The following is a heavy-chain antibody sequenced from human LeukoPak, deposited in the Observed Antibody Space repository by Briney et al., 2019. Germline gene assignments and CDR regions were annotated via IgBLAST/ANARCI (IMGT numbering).Heavy chain of an antibody. CDR1: GYTFTSYD. CDR3: SRGGPVAGTHKYFQH. D-gene: IGHD6-19*01. Sequence: ASVKVSCKASGYTFTSYDINWERQATGQGLEWMGWMNPNNGNTDYAQTFQGRVTLTRNTSISTAYMELSSLRSEDTAVYYCSRGGPVAGTHKYFQHWGQGTLVTVSS. CDR2: MNPNNGNT. J-gene: IGHJ1*01. V-gene: IGHV1-8*01.